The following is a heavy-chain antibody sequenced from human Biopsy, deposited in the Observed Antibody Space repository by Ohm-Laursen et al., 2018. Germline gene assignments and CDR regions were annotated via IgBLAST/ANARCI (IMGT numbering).Heavy chain of an antibody. CDR1: DFTFDDYA. Sequence: SLRLSCAASDFTFDDYAMSWVRQRPGKGLEWVSGITWNSGHIAYADSVKGRFTISRDNAKNVLWLQMNSLRVDDTAMYYCVKDTRRYFYGMDVWGQGTTVTVS. CDR2: ITWNSGHI. D-gene: IGHD3-10*01. CDR3: VKDTRRYFYGMDV. V-gene: IGHV3-9*01. J-gene: IGHJ6*02.